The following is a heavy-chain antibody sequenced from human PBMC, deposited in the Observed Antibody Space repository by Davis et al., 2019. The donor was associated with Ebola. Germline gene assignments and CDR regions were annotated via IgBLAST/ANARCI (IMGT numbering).Heavy chain of an antibody. D-gene: IGHD5-18*01. J-gene: IGHJ4*02. V-gene: IGHV4-59*08. Sequence: PSETLSLTCTVSGDSISNYHWSWIRQPPGKGLEWIGYIYYSGTTNYNPSFKSRVTISVDTSKNQFSLKLSSVTAADTAVYYCARHLAFSYGEGSFDYWGQGTLVTVSS. CDR2: IYYSGTT. CDR3: ARHLAFSYGEGSFDY. CDR1: GDSISNYH.